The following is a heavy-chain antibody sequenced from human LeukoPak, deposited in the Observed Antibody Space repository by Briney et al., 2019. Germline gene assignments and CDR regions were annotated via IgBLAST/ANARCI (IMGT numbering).Heavy chain of an antibody. CDR1: GGSISSSSYY. D-gene: IGHD3-10*01. CDR3: ARGRFRLGSGSYVV. Sequence: ASETLSLTCTVSGGSISSSSYYWSWIRQPPGKGLEWIGEINHSGSTNYNPSLKSRVTISVDTSKNQFSLKLSSVTAADTAVYCCARGRFRLGSGSYVVWGQGTLVTVSS. CDR2: INHSGST. V-gene: IGHV4-39*07. J-gene: IGHJ4*02.